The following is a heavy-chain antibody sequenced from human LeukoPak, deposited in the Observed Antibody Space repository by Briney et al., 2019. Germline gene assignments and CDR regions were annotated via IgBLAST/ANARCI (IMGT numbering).Heavy chain of an antibody. CDR1: GGSFSSYY. J-gene: IGHJ4*02. CDR3: ARDLFRGATTTPH. D-gene: IGHD1-7*01. V-gene: IGHV4-59*01. CDR2: IYYSGST. Sequence: SETLSLTCTVSGGSFSSYYWSWIRQPPGKGLEWIGYIYYSGSTNYNPSLKSRVTISVDTSKNQFSLKLSSVTAADTAVYYCARDLFRGATTTPHWGQGTLVTVSS.